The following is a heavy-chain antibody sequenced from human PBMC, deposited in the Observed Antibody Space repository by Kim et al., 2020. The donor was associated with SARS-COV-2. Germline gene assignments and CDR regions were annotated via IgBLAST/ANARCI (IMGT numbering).Heavy chain of an antibody. CDR2: ISSHSIYI. Sequence: GGSLRLSCAASGFTFSRYSMNWVRQAPGKGLEWVSTISSHSIYIYYADSVQGRFTISRDNAKNSLWLEMNSLRAEDTSMYYCTRDLRTGSPGGFDYWGRG. V-gene: IGHV3-21*04. J-gene: IGHJ4*02. D-gene: IGHD1-1*01. CDR3: TRDLRTGSPGGFDY. CDR1: GFTFSRYS.